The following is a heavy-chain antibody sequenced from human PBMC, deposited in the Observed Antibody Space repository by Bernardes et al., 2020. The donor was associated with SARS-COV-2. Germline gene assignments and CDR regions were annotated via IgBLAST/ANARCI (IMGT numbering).Heavy chain of an antibody. J-gene: IGHJ4*02. Sequence: GGSLRLSCAASGFTFSNYAMTWVRQAPGKGLEWVSSMSGRADNTFYADSVEGRFTVARDNSKNILYLLMNKLRTEDTAIYYCAKGQNYAFPPHYLDYWGLGALVTVSS. D-gene: IGHD3-3*01. V-gene: IGHV3-23*01. CDR3: AKGQNYAFPPHYLDY. CDR1: GFTFSNYA. CDR2: MSGRADNT.